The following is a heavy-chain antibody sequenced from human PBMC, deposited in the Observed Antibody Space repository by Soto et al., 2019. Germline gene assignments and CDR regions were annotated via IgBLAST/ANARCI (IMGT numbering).Heavy chain of an antibody. J-gene: IGHJ4*02. CDR2: VSGRGDAT. CDR1: GFTFSNFA. CDR3: AKGDYGDVLLSYDY. V-gene: IGHV3-23*01. Sequence: VQVLQSGGGLVEPGGSLRLSCAASGFTFSNFAMDWVRQSPEKGLEWVSRVSGRGDATYYADSVKGRFTISRDNSRNTEYLQMSSLRAEDTAVYYWAKGDYGDVLLSYDYWGQGTPVTVSP. D-gene: IGHD4-17*01.